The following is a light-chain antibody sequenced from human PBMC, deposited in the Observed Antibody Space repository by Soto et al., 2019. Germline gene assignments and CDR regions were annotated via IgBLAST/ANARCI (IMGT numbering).Light chain of an antibody. CDR2: GAS. V-gene: IGKV3-15*01. J-gene: IGKJ1*01. CDR3: QQYNNWPPWT. Sequence: EIEMTQSPATLSVSPGERATLSCMASQSVSSNLAWYQQKPGQAPGLLIYGASTRATGIPARFSGSGSGTEFTLTISSLQSEDFAVYYCQQYNNWPPWTFGQGTKVDIK. CDR1: QSVSSN.